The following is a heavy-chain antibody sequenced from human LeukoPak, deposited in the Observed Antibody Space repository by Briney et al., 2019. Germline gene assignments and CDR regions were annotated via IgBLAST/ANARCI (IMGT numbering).Heavy chain of an antibody. CDR3: AREYCSGGSCYRGTMDV. CDR2: INPNSGGT. CDR1: GYTFTSYG. V-gene: IGHV1-2*04. Sequence: ASVKVSCKASGYTFTSYGISWVRQAPGQGLEWMGWINPNSGGTNYAQKFQGWVTMTRDTSISTAYMELSRLRSDDTAVYYCAREYCSGGSCYRGTMDVWGQGTTVTVSS. J-gene: IGHJ6*02. D-gene: IGHD2-15*01.